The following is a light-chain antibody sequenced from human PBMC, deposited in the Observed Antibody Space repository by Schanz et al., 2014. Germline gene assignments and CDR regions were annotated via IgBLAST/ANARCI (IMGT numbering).Light chain of an antibody. J-gene: IGLJ3*02. CDR2: DVS. Sequence: QSALTQPASVSGSPGQSITISCTGTSSDIGGYNYVSWYQQHPGKAPKVMIFDVSERPSGVPDRFSGSRSGTSASLAISGLRSEDEADFYCASWDDSLYARVFGGGTKLTVL. CDR3: ASWDDSLYARV. V-gene: IGLV2-14*03. CDR1: SSDIGGYNY.